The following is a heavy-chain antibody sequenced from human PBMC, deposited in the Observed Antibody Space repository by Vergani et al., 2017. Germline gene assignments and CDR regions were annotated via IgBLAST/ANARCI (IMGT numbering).Heavy chain of an antibody. D-gene: IGHD6-6*01. V-gene: IGHV4-59*11. CDR1: FDSIRNLY. J-gene: IGHJ4*02. CDR2: IYSTGST. Sequence: QVQLQESGPGLVKSSETLSLTCSVSFDSIRNLYCNWIRQPPGKGLEWIGYIYSTGSTHHNPSLRRRINMSVDTSKNQFSLKLNSVTAADTAMYYCAREYSSSVGFLAYWGQGTLVTVSS. CDR3: AREYSSSVGFLAY.